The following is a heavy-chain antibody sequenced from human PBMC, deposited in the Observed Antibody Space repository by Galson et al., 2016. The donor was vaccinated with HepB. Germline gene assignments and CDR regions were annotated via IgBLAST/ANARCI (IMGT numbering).Heavy chain of an antibody. J-gene: IGHJ6*02. V-gene: IGHV3-30-3*01. Sequence: SLRLSCAVSGFTFSSYAFNWVRQAPGKGLEWVGIISYAGSRQYHGDSVKGRFTISRDDSKNTLYLQMDSLRADDTAVYYCARDRAGPGDILEVWGQGTTVTVSS. CDR3: ARDRAGPGDILEV. CDR1: GFTFSSYA. CDR2: ISYAGSRQ. D-gene: IGHD3-9*01.